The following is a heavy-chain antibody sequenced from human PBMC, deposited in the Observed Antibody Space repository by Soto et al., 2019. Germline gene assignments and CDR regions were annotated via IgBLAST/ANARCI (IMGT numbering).Heavy chain of an antibody. J-gene: IGHJ5*02. CDR3: AREISGFDP. CDR1: GYTFTNSG. V-gene: IGHV1-18*01. CDR2: ISTDNGNT. D-gene: IGHD1-26*01. Sequence: AAXVKVSCKASGYTFTNSGISWVRQAPGQGLEWMGWISTDNGNTNYAQHLQGRVTMTRNTSISTAYMELSSLRSEDTAVYYCAREISGFDPWGQGTLVTVSS.